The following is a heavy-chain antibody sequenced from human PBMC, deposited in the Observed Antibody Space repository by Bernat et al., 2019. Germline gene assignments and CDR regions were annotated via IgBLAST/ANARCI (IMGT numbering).Heavy chain of an antibody. J-gene: IGHJ6*03. D-gene: IGHD2-21*01. Sequence: EVQLVQSGAEVKKPGESLRISCKGSGYSFTSNWISWVRQMPGKGLEWMGRIDPSDSYTNDSPSFQGHVTISADKSISTAYLQWSSLKASDTAMYYCARPAYCGGDCSYYYYYMDVWGKGTTVTVSS. CDR2: IDPSDSYT. CDR1: GYSFTSNW. CDR3: ARPAYCGGDCSYYYYYMDV. V-gene: IGHV5-10-1*03.